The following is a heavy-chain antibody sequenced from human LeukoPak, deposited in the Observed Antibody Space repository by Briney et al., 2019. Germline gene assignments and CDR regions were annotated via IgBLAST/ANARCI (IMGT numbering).Heavy chain of an antibody. CDR1: GGSFSGYY. CDR2: IYYSGST. D-gene: IGHD5-24*01. J-gene: IGHJ4*02. Sequence: SETLSLTCVVYGGSFSGYYWSWIRQPPGKGLEWIGSIYYSGSTYYNPSLKSRVTISVDKSQNQFSLNLSSVTAADTAVYYCARPKGRWLQFGAFDYWGQGTLVTVSS. CDR3: ARPKGRWLQFGAFDY. V-gene: IGHV4-34*01.